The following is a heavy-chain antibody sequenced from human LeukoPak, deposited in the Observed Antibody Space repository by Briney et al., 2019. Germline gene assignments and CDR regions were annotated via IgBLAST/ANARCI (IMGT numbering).Heavy chain of an antibody. CDR2: VSTSSIYI. CDR3: AKDIVVVLDAFDI. J-gene: IGHJ3*02. CDR1: GFTFSSYS. V-gene: IGHV3-21*04. D-gene: IGHD2-2*01. Sequence: GGSLRLSCAASGFTFSSYSMKWVRQAPGKGLEWVSSVSTSSIYIYYADSVKGRFTISRDNAKNSLYLQMNSLKAEDTAVYYCAKDIVVVLDAFDIWGQGTMVTVSS.